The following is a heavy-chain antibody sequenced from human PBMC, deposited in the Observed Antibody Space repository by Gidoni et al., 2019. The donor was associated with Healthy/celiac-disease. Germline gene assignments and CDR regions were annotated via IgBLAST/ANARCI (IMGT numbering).Heavy chain of an antibody. CDR1: GFTVSSNY. V-gene: IGHV3-66*02. CDR3: ARDSILSYYYGMDV. Sequence: EVQLVESGGGLVQPGGSLRLSCAASGFTVSSNYMSWVRQAPGKGLEWVSVIYSGGSTYYADSVKGRFTISRDNSKNTLYLQMNSLRAEDTAVYYCARDSILSYYYGMDVWGQGTTVTVSS. J-gene: IGHJ6*02. CDR2: IYSGGST. D-gene: IGHD2-15*01.